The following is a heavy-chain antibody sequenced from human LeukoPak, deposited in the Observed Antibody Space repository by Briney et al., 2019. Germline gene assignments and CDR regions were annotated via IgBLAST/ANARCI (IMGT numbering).Heavy chain of an antibody. D-gene: IGHD1-26*01. Sequence: GGSLRLSCTASGFTFSSYWMSWVRQAPGKGLEWVANIKQDGGEKYYVDSVKGRFTISRDNAKNSLYLQMNSLRAEDTAVYYCAKDRGGIVGDTYFDYWGQGTLVTVSS. V-gene: IGHV3-7*01. CDR2: IKQDGGEK. J-gene: IGHJ4*02. CDR3: AKDRGGIVGDTYFDY. CDR1: GFTFSSYW.